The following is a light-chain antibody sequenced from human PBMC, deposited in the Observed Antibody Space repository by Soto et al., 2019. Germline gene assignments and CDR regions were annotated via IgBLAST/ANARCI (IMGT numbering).Light chain of an antibody. CDR1: QSVSSN. J-gene: IGKJ2*01. CDR3: QQYNNWPHS. V-gene: IGKV3-15*01. Sequence: EKVMTQSPATLSLSPGQRATLSCRASQSVSSNLAWYQQILGQAPRLLISGASTRATGIPARFTGSGSGTEFTLTISSLQSEDFAVYYCQQYNNWPHSFGQGTKVDI. CDR2: GAS.